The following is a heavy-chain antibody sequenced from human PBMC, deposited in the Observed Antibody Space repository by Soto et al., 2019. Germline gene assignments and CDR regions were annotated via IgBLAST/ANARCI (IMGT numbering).Heavy chain of an antibody. D-gene: IGHD2-15*01. CDR2: INHSGST. V-gene: IGHV4-34*01. CDR3: ARGLCSGGSCYYYYYYYYMDV. Sequence: SETLSLTCAVYGGSFSGYYWSWIRQPPGKGLEWIGEINHSGSTTYNPSLKSRVTISVDTSKNQFSLKLSTGTAADTAVYYCARGLCSGGSCYYYYYYYYMDVWGKGTTVTVSS. CDR1: GGSFSGYY. J-gene: IGHJ6*03.